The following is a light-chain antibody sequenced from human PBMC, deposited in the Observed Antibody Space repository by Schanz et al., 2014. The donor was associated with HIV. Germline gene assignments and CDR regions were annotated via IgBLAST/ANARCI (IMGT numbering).Light chain of an antibody. CDR2: ANN. CDR1: SSNVGSNT. Sequence: QSVLTQPPSASGTPGQRVTISCSGSSSNVGSNTDNWYQHLPGTAPKLLMYANNQRASGVPDRFSGSGSGTSASLAISGLQSEDESDFFCATWDDILDGWVFGGGTKLTVL. J-gene: IGLJ3*02. CDR3: ATWDDILDGWV. V-gene: IGLV1-44*01.